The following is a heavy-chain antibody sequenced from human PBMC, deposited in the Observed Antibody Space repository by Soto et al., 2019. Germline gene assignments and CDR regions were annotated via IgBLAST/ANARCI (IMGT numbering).Heavy chain of an antibody. CDR2: IIPIFGTA. CDR3: ARETSMVRGVINSYYYYGMDV. Sequence: SVKVSCKASGGTFSSYAISWVRQAPGQGLEWMGGIIPIFGTANYAQRFQGRVTITADESTSTAYMELSSLRSEDTAVYYCARETSMVRGVINSYYYYGMDVWGQGTTVTVSS. V-gene: IGHV1-69*13. J-gene: IGHJ6*02. D-gene: IGHD3-10*01. CDR1: GGTFSSYA.